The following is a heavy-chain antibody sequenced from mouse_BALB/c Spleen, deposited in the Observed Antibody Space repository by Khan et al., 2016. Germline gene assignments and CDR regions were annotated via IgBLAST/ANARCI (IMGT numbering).Heavy chain of an antibody. D-gene: IGHD2-4*01. Sequence: QVQLQQPGAELVRPGASVKLSCKASGYTFTSYWINWMKQRPGQGLEWIGNIFPSDSYTNYNQKFKDQATLTVDKSSSTAYMQLSSPTSEDSAIYYCTRGESTMIRGFAYWGQGTLVTVSA. CDR1: GYTFTSYW. V-gene: IGHV1-69*02. CDR2: IFPSDSYT. CDR3: TRGESTMIRGFAY. J-gene: IGHJ3*01.